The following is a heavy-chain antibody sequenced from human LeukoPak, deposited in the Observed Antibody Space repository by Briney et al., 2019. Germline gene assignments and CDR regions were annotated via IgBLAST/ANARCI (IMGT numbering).Heavy chain of an antibody. V-gene: IGHV1-69*06. CDR2: IIPIFGTA. CDR3: ATDDDYGGNSEYDY. CDR1: GGTFSSYA. J-gene: IGHJ4*02. D-gene: IGHD4-23*01. Sequence: ASVKVSCKASGGTFSSYAISWVRQAPGQGLEWMGGIIPIFGTANYAQKFQGRVTMTEDTSTDTAYMELSSLRSEDTAVYYCATDDDYGGNSEYDYWGQGTLVTVSS.